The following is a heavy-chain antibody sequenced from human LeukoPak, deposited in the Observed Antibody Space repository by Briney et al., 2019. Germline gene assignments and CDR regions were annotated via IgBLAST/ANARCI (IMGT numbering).Heavy chain of an antibody. V-gene: IGHV3-11*01. J-gene: IGHJ4*02. Sequence: GGSLRLSCAASGFSFSDYYMSWIRQAPGKGLEWVSYISSSGNTIYYADSVKGRFTISRDNAKNSLYLQMNSLRAEDAAVYYCARDQYYYDSSAPPLYWGQGTLVTVSS. D-gene: IGHD3-22*01. CDR2: ISSSGNTI. CDR1: GFSFSDYY. CDR3: ARDQYYYDSSAPPLY.